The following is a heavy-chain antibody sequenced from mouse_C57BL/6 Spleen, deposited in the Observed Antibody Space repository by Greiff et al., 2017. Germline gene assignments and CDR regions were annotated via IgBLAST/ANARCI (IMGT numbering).Heavy chain of an antibody. CDR2: IYPGDGDT. V-gene: IGHV1-80*01. CDR1: GYAFSSYW. J-gene: IGHJ3*01. Sequence: VQLVESGAELVKPGASVKISCKASGYAFSSYWMNWVKQRPGKGLEWIGQIYPGDGDTNYNGKFKGKATLTADKSSSTAYMQLSSLTSEDSAVYFCERSGDYDGERFAYWGQGTLVTVSA. CDR3: ERSGDYDGERFAY. D-gene: IGHD2-4*01.